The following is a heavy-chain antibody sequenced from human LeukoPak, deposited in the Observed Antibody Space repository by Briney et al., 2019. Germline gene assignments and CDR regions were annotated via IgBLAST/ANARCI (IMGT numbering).Heavy chain of an antibody. CDR3: ARLFWGSYRAFDY. CDR1: GASVTITNW. CDR2: VHLDGRT. V-gene: IGHV4-4*02. Sequence: PSETLSLTCDVSGASVTITNWWTWVRQPPGKGLEWIGEVHLDGRTNYNPSLKSRLIMSVDLPENHISLKLTSVTAADTAVYYCARLFWGSYRAFDYWGQGTLVTVSS. D-gene: IGHD3-16*02. J-gene: IGHJ4*02.